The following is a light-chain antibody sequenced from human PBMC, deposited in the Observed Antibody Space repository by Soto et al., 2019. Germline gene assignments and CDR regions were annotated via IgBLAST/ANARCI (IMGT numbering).Light chain of an antibody. J-gene: IGLJ1*01. V-gene: IGLV1-40*01. CDR1: SSNIGAGYD. CDR2: GNS. Sequence: QSLLTQPPSVSGAPGQRVTISCTGSSSNIGAGYDVHWYQQLPGTAPKLLIYGNSNRPSGVPDRFSGSKSGTSASLAITGLQAEDEADYYCAAWDDSLNGYVFGTGTKVTVL. CDR3: AAWDDSLNGYV.